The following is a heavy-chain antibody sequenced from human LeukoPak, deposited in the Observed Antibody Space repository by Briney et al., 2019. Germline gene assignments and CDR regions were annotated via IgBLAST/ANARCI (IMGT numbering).Heavy chain of an antibody. CDR2: IRYVGNSN. V-gene: IGHV3-30*02. CDR3: AKEEVISGNHGVYFDY. Sequence: PGGSLRLSCAASGFTFRSYGMHWVRQAPGKGLEWVAFIRYVGNSNYYADSVKGRFTISRDNSRSTLYLQMNSLRAEDTAVYYCAKEEVISGNHGVYFDYWGQGTLVTVSS. D-gene: IGHD3-22*01. CDR1: GFTFRSYG. J-gene: IGHJ4*02.